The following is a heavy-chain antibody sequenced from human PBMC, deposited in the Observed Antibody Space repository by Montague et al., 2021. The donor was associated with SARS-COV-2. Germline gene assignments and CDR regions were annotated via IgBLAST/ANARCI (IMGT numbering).Heavy chain of an antibody. CDR3: ARGDVLGPYTRYAFDI. V-gene: IGHV6-1*01. CDR2: FD. J-gene: IGHJ3*02. Sequence: FDHYEVSMKGRISIKADTSKNQFSLQLDSVTPEDTAVYYCARGDVLGPYTRYAFDIWGQGTLVTVSS. D-gene: IGHD3-16*01.